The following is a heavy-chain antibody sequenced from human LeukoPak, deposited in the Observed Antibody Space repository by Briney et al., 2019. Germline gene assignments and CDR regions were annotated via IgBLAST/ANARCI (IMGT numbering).Heavy chain of an antibody. CDR2: NSYDGSNK. J-gene: IGHJ5*02. Sequence: GSLRLPCSASGFTFSSYGMHWVRQAPGKGLEWVAVNSYDGSNKYYADSVKGRFTISRDNSKNTLYLQMNSLRAEDTAVYYCATPTYPWGQGTLVTVSS. CDR3: ATPTYP. V-gene: IGHV3-30*03. D-gene: IGHD3-16*01. CDR1: GFTFSSYG.